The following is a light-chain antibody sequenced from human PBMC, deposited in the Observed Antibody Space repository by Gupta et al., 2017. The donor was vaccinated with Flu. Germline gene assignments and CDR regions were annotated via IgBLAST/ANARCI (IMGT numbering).Light chain of an antibody. Sequence: QSALTQPASVSGSPGQSVTISCTGTSSDVGGSDYVSWYQQHPGKAPKLMIFEVSRRPSGISNRFSGSKSGNTASLTISGLQAEDEAYYYCSSYTNTTTVVVFGGGTKLTVL. J-gene: IGLJ2*01. CDR2: EVS. CDR1: SSDVGGSDY. CDR3: SSYTNTTTVVV. V-gene: IGLV2-14*01.